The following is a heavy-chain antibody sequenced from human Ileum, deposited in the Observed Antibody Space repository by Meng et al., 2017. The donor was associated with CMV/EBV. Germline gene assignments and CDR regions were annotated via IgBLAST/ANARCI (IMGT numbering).Heavy chain of an antibody. D-gene: IGHD2-15*01. CDR2: IYYSGSP. CDR3: VRQVVAASFDY. J-gene: IGHJ4*02. Sequence: QVPLQESGPGRVKPSQTLSLTCTVSGGSITSGNYYWSWIRQPPGRGLEWIGYIYYSGSPYYKPSLKSRVTISLDTSKNQFSLNLRSVTATDSAVYYCVRQVVAASFDYWGQGALVTVSS. V-gene: IGHV4-30-4*08. CDR1: GGSITSGNYY.